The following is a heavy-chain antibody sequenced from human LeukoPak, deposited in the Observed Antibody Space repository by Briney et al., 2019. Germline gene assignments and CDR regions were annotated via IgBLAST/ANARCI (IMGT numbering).Heavy chain of an antibody. V-gene: IGHV1-69*13. CDR2: IIPIFGTA. J-gene: IGHJ4*02. CDR1: GGTFSSYA. CDR3: ASGAAYYYDSSGYYYDY. Sequence: SVKVSCKASGGTFSSYAISWVRQAPGQGLEWMGGIIPIFGTANYAQKFQGRVTITADESTSTAYMELSSLRSEGTAVYYCASGAAYYYDSSGYYYDYWGQGTLVTVSS. D-gene: IGHD3-22*01.